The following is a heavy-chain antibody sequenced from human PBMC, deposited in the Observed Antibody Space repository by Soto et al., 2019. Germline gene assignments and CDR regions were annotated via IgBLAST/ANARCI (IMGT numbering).Heavy chain of an antibody. Sequence: KSSETLSLTCTVSGGSISSSSYYWGWIRQPPGKGLEWIGSIYYSGSTYYNPSLKSRVTISVDTSKNQFSLKLSSVTAADTAVYYCARQYSGSYYGYYGMDVWGQGTTVTVSS. CDR3: ARQYSGSYYGYYGMDV. CDR2: IYYSGST. V-gene: IGHV4-39*01. D-gene: IGHD1-26*01. CDR1: GGSISSSSYY. J-gene: IGHJ6*02.